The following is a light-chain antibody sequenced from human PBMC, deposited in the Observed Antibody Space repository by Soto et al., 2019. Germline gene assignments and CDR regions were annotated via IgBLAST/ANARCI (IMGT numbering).Light chain of an antibody. CDR1: QSVSHW. Sequence: DIQMTQSPSTLSASVGDRVTITCRASQSVSHWLAWYQQKPGKAPKVLIYDASTLETGVPSRFSGSGSGTEFTLTISSLQPDDFSTYYCQHYNSYQYTFGQGTKLEMK. CDR3: QHYNSYQYT. J-gene: IGKJ2*01. CDR2: DAS. V-gene: IGKV1-5*01.